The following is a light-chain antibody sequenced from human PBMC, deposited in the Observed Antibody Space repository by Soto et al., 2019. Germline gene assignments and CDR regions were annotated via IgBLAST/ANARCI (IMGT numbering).Light chain of an antibody. CDR1: QGIRNF. J-gene: IGKJ4*01. CDR2: AAS. V-gene: IGKV1-27*01. Sequence: DIQMTQSPSSLSASIGDRVTITCRASQGIRNFLAWYQQKPGKVPKVLIYAASTLQSGVPSRFSGSGSGTNFILTISNLQPEDVATYYCQKYNSAPLTFGGGTKVEIK. CDR3: QKYNSAPLT.